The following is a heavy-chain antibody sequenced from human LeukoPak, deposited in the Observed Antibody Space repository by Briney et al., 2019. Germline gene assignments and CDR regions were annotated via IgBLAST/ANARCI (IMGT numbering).Heavy chain of an antibody. V-gene: IGHV1-46*01. CDR1: GYTFTSYY. CDR3: ARGGTMVRGVIYYYGMDV. CDR2: INPSGGST. Sequence: GASVKVSCKASGYTFTSYYMHWVRQAPGQGLEWMGIINPSGGSTSYAQKFQGRVTMTRDTSTSTAYMELRSLRSDDTAVYYCARGGTMVRGVIYYYGMDVWGQGTTVTVSS. D-gene: IGHD3-10*01. J-gene: IGHJ6*02.